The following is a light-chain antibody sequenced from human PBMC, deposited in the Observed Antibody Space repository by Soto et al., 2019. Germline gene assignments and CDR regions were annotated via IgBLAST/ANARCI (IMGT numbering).Light chain of an antibody. CDR2: GDN. CDR1: SSNIGSHP. CDR3: ASWDNSLNGIYV. Sequence: QSVLTQPPSASGTPGQRVSISCSGSSSNIGSHPVNWYQQLPGTAPKLLLYGDNQRPSGVPDRFSGSKSGTSASLAISGLQSEDEDHYYCASWDNSLNGIYVFGNGTKVTV. V-gene: IGLV1-44*01. J-gene: IGLJ1*01.